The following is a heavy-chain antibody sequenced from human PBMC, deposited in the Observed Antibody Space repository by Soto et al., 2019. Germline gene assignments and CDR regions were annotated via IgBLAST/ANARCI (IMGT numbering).Heavy chain of an antibody. J-gene: IGHJ4*02. CDR3: ARDHIYAFHY. Sequence: EVQLVESGGGLVQPGGSLRLSCAASGFTFSSFSMNWVRQAPGKGLEWIAYISRASTYMFYADSVKGRFTISRDDGKNLVFLQMNSLRDEDTAVYYCARDHIYAFHYWGQGTLLTVSS. D-gene: IGHD3-16*01. CDR1: GFTFSSFS. CDR2: ISRASTYM. V-gene: IGHV3-48*02.